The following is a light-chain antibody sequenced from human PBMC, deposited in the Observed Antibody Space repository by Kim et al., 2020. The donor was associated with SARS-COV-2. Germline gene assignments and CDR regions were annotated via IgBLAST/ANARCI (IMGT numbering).Light chain of an antibody. CDR3: QQSYSTPRT. Sequence: DIQMTQSQSSLSASVGDRVTITCRASQSISSYLNWYKQKPGKAPKLLIYAASSLQSGVPSRFSGSGSGTDFTLTIGSLQPEDFASYYGQQSYSTPRTFGQGTPVDI. CDR1: QSISSY. J-gene: IGKJ1*01. V-gene: IGKV1-39*01. CDR2: AAS.